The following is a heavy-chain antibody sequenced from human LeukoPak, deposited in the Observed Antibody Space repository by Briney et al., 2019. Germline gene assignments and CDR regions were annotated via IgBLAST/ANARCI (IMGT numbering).Heavy chain of an antibody. CDR2: ISSSSNTI. Sequence: GGSLRLSCAASGFTFSSYSMNWVRQAPGKGLEWVSYISSSSNTIYYADSVKGRFTISRDNAKNSLYLQMNSLRDEDTAVYYCARDILTKQTYSGYDNWGQGTLVTVSS. D-gene: IGHD5-12*01. J-gene: IGHJ4*02. CDR1: GFTFSSYS. CDR3: ARDILTKQTYSGYDN. V-gene: IGHV3-48*02.